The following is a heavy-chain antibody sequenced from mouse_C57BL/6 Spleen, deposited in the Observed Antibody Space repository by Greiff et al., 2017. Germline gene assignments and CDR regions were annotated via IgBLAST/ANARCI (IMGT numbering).Heavy chain of an antibody. D-gene: IGHD2-2*01. Sequence: EVKLMESGPGLVKPSQSLSLTCSVTGYSITSGYYWNWIRQLPGTNLEWMGYISYDGSNNYNPSLKNTISITRDTSKNQFFLKLTSVTTEDTATYYGATMVTTRFAYWGQGTLVTVSA. J-gene: IGHJ3*01. CDR1: GYSITSGYY. CDR3: ATMVTTRFAY. CDR2: ISYDGSN. V-gene: IGHV3-6*01.